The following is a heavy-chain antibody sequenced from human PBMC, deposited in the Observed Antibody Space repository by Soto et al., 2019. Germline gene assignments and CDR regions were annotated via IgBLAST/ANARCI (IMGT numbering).Heavy chain of an antibody. D-gene: IGHD3-10*01. Sequence: GGSLRLSCAASGFTFSSYWMSWVRQAPGKGLEWVANIKQDGSEKYYVDSVKGRFTISRDNAKNSLYLQMNSLRAEDTAVYYCASSLWFGELGDAFDIWGQGTMVTVSS. CDR1: GFTFSSYW. CDR2: IKQDGSEK. CDR3: ASSLWFGELGDAFDI. V-gene: IGHV3-7*05. J-gene: IGHJ3*02.